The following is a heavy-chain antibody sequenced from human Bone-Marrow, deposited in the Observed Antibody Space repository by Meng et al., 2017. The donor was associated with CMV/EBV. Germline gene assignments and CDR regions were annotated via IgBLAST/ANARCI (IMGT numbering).Heavy chain of an antibody. Sequence: ASVKVSCKASGYTFTSHGISWVRQAPGQGFEWMGWINPNSGGTNYAQKFQGRVTMTRDTSISTAYMELSRLRSDDTAVYYCARDADMIVVDSDAFDIWGQGTMVTVSS. D-gene: IGHD3-22*01. CDR2: INPNSGGT. V-gene: IGHV1-2*02. J-gene: IGHJ3*02. CDR3: ARDADMIVVDSDAFDI. CDR1: GYTFTSHG.